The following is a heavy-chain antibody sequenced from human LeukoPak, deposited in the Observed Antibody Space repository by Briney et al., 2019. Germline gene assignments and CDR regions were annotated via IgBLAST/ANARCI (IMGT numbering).Heavy chain of an antibody. CDR2: IWYDGNNK. CDR3: ASGLVTGVYDF. Sequence: PGTSLRLSCAVSGFTLSNYGMHWVRQAPGKGLEWVAIIWYDGNNKYYADSLEGRFTISRDNSKNMLYLQMNSLKVEDTAVYYCASGLVTGVYDFWGQGTLVTVSS. CDR1: GFTLSNYG. V-gene: IGHV3-33*01. D-gene: IGHD2-21*02. J-gene: IGHJ4*02.